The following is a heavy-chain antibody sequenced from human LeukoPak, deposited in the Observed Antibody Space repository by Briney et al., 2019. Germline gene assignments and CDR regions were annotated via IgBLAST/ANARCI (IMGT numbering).Heavy chain of an antibody. V-gene: IGHV4-59*01. CDR3: ARENDYGDPIDY. CDR1: GGSISGYY. CDR2: IYYSGST. J-gene: IGHJ4*02. Sequence: SETLSLTCTVSGGSISGYYWSWIRQPPGKGLEWIGYIYYSGSTNYNPSLKSRVTISVDTSKNQFSLKLSSVTAADTAVYYCARENDYGDPIDYWGQGTLVTVSS. D-gene: IGHD4-17*01.